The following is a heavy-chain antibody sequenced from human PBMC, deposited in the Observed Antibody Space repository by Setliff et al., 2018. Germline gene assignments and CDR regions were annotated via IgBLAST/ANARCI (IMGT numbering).Heavy chain of an antibody. CDR2: IHASGST. V-gene: IGHV4-61*02. J-gene: IGHJ5*02. D-gene: IGHD3-10*01. CDR3: ARSGDYGSGRLSP. Sequence: PSETLSLTCTVSGGSISSGDHYWSWIRQPAGKGLEWIGRIHASGSTNYNPSLKSRVTISLDTSNNQFSLKPSSVTAAETAMYYCARSGDYGSGRLSPWGQGTLVTVSS. CDR1: GGSISSGDHY.